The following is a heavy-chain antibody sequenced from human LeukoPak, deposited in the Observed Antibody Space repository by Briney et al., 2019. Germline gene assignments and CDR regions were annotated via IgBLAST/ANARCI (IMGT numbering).Heavy chain of an antibody. CDR1: GFTFSIYT. V-gene: IGHV3-30*04. J-gene: IGHJ4*02. Sequence: GGSLRLSCAASGFTFSIYTIHWVRQAPGKGLEWVALISYDGSNKYYGDSVKGRFTISRDNSKNTLYLQMNSLRANDTAVYYCATDSSPDFWGQGTLVTVSS. D-gene: IGHD3-22*01. CDR2: ISYDGSNK. CDR3: ATDSSPDF.